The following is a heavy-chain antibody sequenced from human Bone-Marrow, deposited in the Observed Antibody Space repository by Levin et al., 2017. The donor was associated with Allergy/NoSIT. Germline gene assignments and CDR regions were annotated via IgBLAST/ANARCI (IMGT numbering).Heavy chain of an antibody. J-gene: IGHJ6*04. D-gene: IGHD2-2*02. CDR2: IYHSGST. CDR1: GYSISSGYY. V-gene: IGHV4-38-2*01. CDR3: ARKRVVPAAISFVDV. Sequence: PSETLSLTCAVSGYSISSGYYWGWIRQPPGKGLEWIGSIYHSGSTYYNPSLKSRVTISVDTSKNQFSLKLSSVTAADTAVYYCARKRVVPAAISFVDVWGKGTTVTVSS.